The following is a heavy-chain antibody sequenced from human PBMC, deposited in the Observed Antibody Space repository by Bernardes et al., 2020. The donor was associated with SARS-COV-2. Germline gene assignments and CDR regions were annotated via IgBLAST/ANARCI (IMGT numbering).Heavy chain of an antibody. CDR3: ARKLGTSWRPGSLDF. J-gene: IGHJ4*02. D-gene: IGHD2-2*01. CDR2: IYPSDSHT. V-gene: IGHV5-51*01. Sequence: GESLKISCQTSGYNFHTYYIAWVRQKPGKGLEWMGLIYPSDSHTNYSPSFRGQVSISADKSINTAYLQWSSLKASDTAMYYCARKLGTSWRPGSLDFWGQGTLVTVSS. CDR1: GYNFHTYY.